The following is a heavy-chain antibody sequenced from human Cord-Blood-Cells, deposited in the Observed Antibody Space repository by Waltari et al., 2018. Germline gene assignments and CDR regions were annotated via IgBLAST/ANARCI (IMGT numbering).Heavy chain of an antibody. CDR3: AGAENYWYFDL. V-gene: IGHV3-30*03. CDR2: ISYDGSNK. CDR1: GFTFSSYG. J-gene: IGHJ2*01. Sequence: QVQLVESGGGVVQPGRSLRLSCAASGFTFSSYGLHWVRQAPGNGLGWGAVISYDGSNKYYADSVKGRFTISRDNSKNTLYLQMNSLRAEDTAVYYCAGAENYWYFDLWGRGTLVTVSS.